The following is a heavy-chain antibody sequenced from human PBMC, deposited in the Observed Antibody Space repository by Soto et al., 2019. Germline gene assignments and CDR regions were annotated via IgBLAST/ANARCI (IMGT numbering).Heavy chain of an antibody. CDR2: ISGSGGST. CDR3: AKDGSGGSSWPSTREYFDY. Sequence: EVQLLESGGGLVQPGGSLRLSCAASGFTFSSYAMSWVRQAPGKGLEWVSAISGSGGSTYYADSVKGRFTISRYNSKNTLYLQMNSLRAEDTAVYYCAKDGSGGSSWPSTREYFDYWGQGTLVTVSS. CDR1: GFTFSSYA. V-gene: IGHV3-23*01. J-gene: IGHJ4*02. D-gene: IGHD2-15*01.